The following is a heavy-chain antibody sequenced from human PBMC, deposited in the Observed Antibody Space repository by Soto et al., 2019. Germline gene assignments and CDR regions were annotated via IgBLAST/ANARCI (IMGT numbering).Heavy chain of an antibody. CDR2: MNPNSGNT. CDR3: ARAGRYSNYGGGRYYYYYGMDV. J-gene: IGHJ6*02. CDR1: GYTFTSYD. V-gene: IGHV1-8*01. D-gene: IGHD3-16*01. Sequence: ASVKVSCKASGYTFTSYDINWVRQATGQGLEWMGWMNPNSGNTGYAQKFQGRVTMTRNTSISTAYMELSSLRSEDTAVYYCARAGRYSNYGGGRYYYYYGMDVWGQGTTVTVSS.